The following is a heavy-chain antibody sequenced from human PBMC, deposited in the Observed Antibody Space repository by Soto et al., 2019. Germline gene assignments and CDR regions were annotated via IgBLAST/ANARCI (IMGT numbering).Heavy chain of an antibody. CDR3: ARKGVYYGSGSYPDAIDI. CDR1: GFTFSSYS. Sequence: PGGSLRLSCAASGFTFSSYSMNWVRQAPGKGLEWVSYISSSTSTISYADSVRGRFTISRDNAKNSLYLQMNSLRVEDTAVYYCARKGVYYGSGSYPDAIDIWGQGTMVTVSS. J-gene: IGHJ3*02. CDR2: ISSSTSTI. D-gene: IGHD3-10*01. V-gene: IGHV3-48*01.